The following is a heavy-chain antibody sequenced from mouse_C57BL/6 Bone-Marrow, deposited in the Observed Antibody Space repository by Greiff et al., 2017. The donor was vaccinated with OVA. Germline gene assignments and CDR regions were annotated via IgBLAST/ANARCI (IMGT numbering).Heavy chain of an antibody. CDR1: GYTFTDYY. D-gene: IGHD3-3*01. Sequence: EVQLQQSGPVLVKPGASVKMSCKASGYTFTDYYMNWVKQSHGKSLEWIGVINPYNGGTSYNQKFKGKATLTVDKSSSTAYMELNSLTSEDSAVYYCARGGLPPWFAYWGQGTLVTVSA. CDR3: ARGGLPPWFAY. CDR2: INPYNGGT. J-gene: IGHJ3*01. V-gene: IGHV1-19*01.